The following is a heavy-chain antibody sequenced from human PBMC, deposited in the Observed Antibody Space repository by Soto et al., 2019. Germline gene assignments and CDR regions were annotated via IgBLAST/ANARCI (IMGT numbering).Heavy chain of an antibody. V-gene: IGHV4-59*01. J-gene: IGHJ4*02. CDR2: IHYSGTT. Sequence: SETLSLTCTVSGGSMRNYFWTWIRQPPGKGLEWIGYIHYSGTTSFFPSYNPSLRSRVTISEDTSKNQFSLKLLSVTTADTAVYFCAAGEASSRNLAPYYLDYWGQGTLVTVSS. D-gene: IGHD6-13*01. CDR3: AAGEASSRNLAPYYLDY. CDR1: GGSMRNYF.